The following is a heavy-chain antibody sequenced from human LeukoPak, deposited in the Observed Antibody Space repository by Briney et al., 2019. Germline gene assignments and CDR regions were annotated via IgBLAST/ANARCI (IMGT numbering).Heavy chain of an antibody. Sequence: SETLSLTCTVSGGSISSSSYYWGWIRQPPGKGLEWIGSIYYSGSTYYNPSLKSRVAISVDTSKNQFSLKLSSVTAADTAVYYCARDLGIAVAKTISTWFDPWGQGTLVTVSS. CDR2: IYYSGST. D-gene: IGHD6-19*01. CDR3: ARDLGIAVAKTISTWFDP. J-gene: IGHJ5*02. CDR1: GGSISSSSYY. V-gene: IGHV4-39*01.